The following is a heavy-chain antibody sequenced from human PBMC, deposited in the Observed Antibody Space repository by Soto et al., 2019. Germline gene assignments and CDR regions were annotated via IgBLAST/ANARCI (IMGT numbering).Heavy chain of an antibody. D-gene: IGHD3-10*01. Sequence: SETLSLTCAVYGGSFSGYYWSWIRQPPGKGLEWIGEINHSGSTNYNPSLKSRVTISVDTSKNQFSLKLSSVTAADTAVYYCARGSYYYGSGSFYYYYAMDVGGQGTTVTVSS. CDR1: GGSFSGYY. CDR3: ARGSYYYGSGSFYYYYAMDV. V-gene: IGHV4-34*01. J-gene: IGHJ6*02. CDR2: INHSGST.